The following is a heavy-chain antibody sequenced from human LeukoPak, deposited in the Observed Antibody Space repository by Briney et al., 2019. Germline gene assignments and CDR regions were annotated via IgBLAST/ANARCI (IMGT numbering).Heavy chain of an antibody. CDR2: IYYSGST. D-gene: IGHD3-10*01. CDR3: ASMVRGVIVGPNYYSYYMDV. Sequence: PSETLSLTCTVSGGSIGSHLFYWAWIRQPPGKGLEWIGSIYYSGSTYYNPSLMGRVTISVDTSQNRFSVRLTSVTAADTAVYYCASMVRGVIVGPNYYSYYMDVWGPGATVTVS. CDR1: GGSIGSHLFY. J-gene: IGHJ6*03. V-gene: IGHV4-39*01.